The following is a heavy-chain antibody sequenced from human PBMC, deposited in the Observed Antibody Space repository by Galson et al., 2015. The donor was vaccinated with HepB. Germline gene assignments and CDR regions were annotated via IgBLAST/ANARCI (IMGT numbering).Heavy chain of an antibody. J-gene: IGHJ4*02. D-gene: IGHD1-26*01. V-gene: IGHV3-53*01. CDR3: ARGYSGSYRWGFDY. CDR2: IYSGGST. Sequence: SLRLSCAASGFTVSSNYMSWVRQAPGKGLEWVSVIYSGGSTYYADSVKGRFTISRDNSKNTLYLQMNSLRAEDTAVYYCARGYSGSYRWGFDYWGQGTLVTVSS. CDR1: GFTVSSNY.